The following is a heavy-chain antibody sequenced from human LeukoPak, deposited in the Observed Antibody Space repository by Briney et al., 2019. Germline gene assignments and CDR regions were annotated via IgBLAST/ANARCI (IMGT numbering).Heavy chain of an antibody. D-gene: IGHD1-26*01. CDR3: ARGRNTPVGADNPYYFDY. J-gene: IGHJ4*02. CDR2: INHSGST. V-gene: IGHV4-34*01. Sequence: PSETLSLTCAVYGGSFSGYYWSWIRQPPGKGLEWIGEINHSGSTNYNPSLKSRVTISVDTSKNQFSLKLSSVTAADTAVYYCARGRNTPVGADNPYYFDYWGQGTLVTVSS. CDR1: GGSFSGYY.